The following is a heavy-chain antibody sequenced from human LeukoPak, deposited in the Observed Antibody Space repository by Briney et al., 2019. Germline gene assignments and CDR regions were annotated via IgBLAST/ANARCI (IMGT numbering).Heavy chain of an antibody. CDR2: ISWNSGSI. CDR3: ARESGMDV. V-gene: IGHV3-9*01. Sequence: GGSLRLSCAASGFTFDDYAMHWVRQAPGKGLEWVSGISWNSGSIGYADSVKGRFTISRDNAKNSLYLQMNSLRVEDTAVYYCARESGMDVWGQGTTVTVSS. CDR1: GFTFDDYA. J-gene: IGHJ6*02.